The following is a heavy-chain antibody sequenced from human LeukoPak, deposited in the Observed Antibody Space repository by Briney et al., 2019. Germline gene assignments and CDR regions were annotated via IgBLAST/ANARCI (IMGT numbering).Heavy chain of an antibody. Sequence: PSETLSLTCTVSGGPISSYYWSWIRQPPGKGLEWIGYIYYSGSTNYNPSLKSRVTISVDTSKNQFSLKLSSVTAADTAVYYCARVVDGYNLFNWFDPWGQGTLVTVSS. V-gene: IGHV4-59*01. CDR3: ARVVDGYNLFNWFDP. J-gene: IGHJ5*02. CDR1: GGPISSYY. D-gene: IGHD5-24*01. CDR2: IYYSGST.